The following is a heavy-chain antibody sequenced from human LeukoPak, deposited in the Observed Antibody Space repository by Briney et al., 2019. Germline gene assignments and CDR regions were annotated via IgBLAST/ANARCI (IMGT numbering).Heavy chain of an antibody. D-gene: IGHD3-22*01. V-gene: IGHV3-7*01. J-gene: IGHJ6*03. CDR2: IKQDGSEK. Sequence: PGGSLRLSCAASGFTFSSYWMSWVRQAPGKGLEWVANIKQDGSEKYYVDSVKGRFTISRDNAKNSLYLQMNSLRAEDTAVYYCARQYYYDSSGYHYYYYYYMDVWGKGTTVNVSS. CDR1: GFTFSSYW. CDR3: ARQYYYDSSGYHYYYYYYMDV.